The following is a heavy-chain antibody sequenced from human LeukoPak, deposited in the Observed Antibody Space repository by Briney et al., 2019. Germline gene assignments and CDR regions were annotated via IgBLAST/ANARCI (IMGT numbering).Heavy chain of an antibody. CDR3: ARHFIAASGSNWYFDL. CDR1: GGSLSSSGYY. D-gene: IGHD6-13*01. Sequence: SETLSLTCTVSGGSLSSSGYYWGWIRQPPGKGLEWIGSMSDSGSAYYNTSLNGRVTISVDTSKNQFSLKLSSVTAADTAVYYCARHFIAASGSNWYFDLWGRGTLLTVSS. CDR2: MSDSGSA. V-gene: IGHV4-39*01. J-gene: IGHJ2*01.